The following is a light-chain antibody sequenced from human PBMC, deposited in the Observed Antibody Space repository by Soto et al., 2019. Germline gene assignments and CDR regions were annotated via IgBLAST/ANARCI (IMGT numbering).Light chain of an antibody. Sequence: DVVMTQSPISLPVTLGQPASISCRSSQSLVYSDGDTYLNWFQQRPGQSPRRLIYKVSNRDSGVPDRFSGSGSGTDFTLIISGLQPDDSATYYCQQYTNTNNPWMFGQGTKVDIK. CDR3: QQYTNTNNPWM. J-gene: IGKJ1*01. V-gene: IGKV2-30*01. CDR2: KVS. CDR1: QSLVYSDGDTY.